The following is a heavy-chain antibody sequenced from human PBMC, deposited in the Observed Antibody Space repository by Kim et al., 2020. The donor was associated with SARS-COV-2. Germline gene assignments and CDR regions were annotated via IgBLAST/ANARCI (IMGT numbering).Heavy chain of an antibody. CDR3: ALLAGSGSYFV. J-gene: IGHJ4*02. CDR1: GFTFSSYS. V-gene: IGHV3-21*01. Sequence: GGSLRLSCAASGFTFSSYSMNWVRQAPGKGLEWVSSISSSSSYIYYADSVKGRFTISRDNAKNSLYLQMNSLRAEDTAVYYCALLAGSGSYFVWGQRTLVTVSS. CDR2: ISSSSSYI. D-gene: IGHD3-10*01.